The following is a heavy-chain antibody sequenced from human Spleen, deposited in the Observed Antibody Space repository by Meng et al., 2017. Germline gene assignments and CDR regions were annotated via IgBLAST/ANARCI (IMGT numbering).Heavy chain of an antibody. Sequence: QLHLQQSGPALVNPSHTLPHTCAISGDSVSSNSAAWNWPRPSPSRGLDWLGRTYYRSKWYNDYAVSVKSRITINPDTSKNQFSLQLNSVTPEDTAVYYCARQEGAFDYWGQGTLVTVSS. CDR1: GDSVSSNSAA. CDR3: ARQEGAFDY. CDR2: TYYRSKWYN. J-gene: IGHJ4*02. V-gene: IGHV6-1*01. D-gene: IGHD3-16*01.